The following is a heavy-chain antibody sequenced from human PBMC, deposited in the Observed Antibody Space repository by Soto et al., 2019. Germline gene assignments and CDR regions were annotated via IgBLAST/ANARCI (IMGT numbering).Heavy chain of an antibody. V-gene: IGHV4-61*01. CDR2: ASHDGDT. D-gene: IGHD3-10*01. CDR3: ASGLDLHGSGSPDLNGF. CDR1: GDSVTSPSYY. Sequence: SETLSRTCIVSGDSVTSPSYYWTWVRQPPGKRPEWIGYASHDGDTVYNPSLDSRVTISVDTSTNQFSLILNSVTTADTAVYYCASGLDLHGSGSPDLNGFWGQGSLVTVSS. J-gene: IGHJ4*02.